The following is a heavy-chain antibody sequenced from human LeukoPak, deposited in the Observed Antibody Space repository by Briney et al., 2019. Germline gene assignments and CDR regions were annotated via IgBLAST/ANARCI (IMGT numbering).Heavy chain of an antibody. CDR3: ARGSTPAGLVAFDI. J-gene: IGHJ3*02. V-gene: IGHV1-69*05. CDR1: GGTFSSYA. D-gene: IGHD3/OR15-3a*01. CDR2: IIPIFGTA. Sequence: ASVKVSCNASGGTFSSYAISWVRQAPGQGLEWMGGIIPIFGTANYAQKFQGRVTITTDESTSTAYMELSSLRSEDTAAYYCARGSTPAGLVAFDIWGQGTMVTVSS.